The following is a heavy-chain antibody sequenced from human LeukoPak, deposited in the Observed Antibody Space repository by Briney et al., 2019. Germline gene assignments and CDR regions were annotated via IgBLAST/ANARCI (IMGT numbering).Heavy chain of an antibody. D-gene: IGHD3-10*01. J-gene: IGHJ3*02. Sequence: GESLKISCQGSGYSFTSYWIGWVRQMPGKGLEWMGIIYPGDSDTRYSPSFQGQVTISADKSISTAYLQWSSLKASDTAMYYCARAPPGDYYGSGSYAFDIWGQGTMVTVSS. V-gene: IGHV5-51*01. CDR1: GYSFTSYW. CDR2: IYPGDSDT. CDR3: ARAPPGDYYGSGSYAFDI.